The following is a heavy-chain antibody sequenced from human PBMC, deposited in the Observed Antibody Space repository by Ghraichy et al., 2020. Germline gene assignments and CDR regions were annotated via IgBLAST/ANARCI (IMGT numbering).Heavy chain of an antibody. Sequence: GESLNISCKSAGFVFTTYWIAWMRQMPGKGLEWVGIISPGDSDTKYSPSFRGHVTISTDNSITTAYLQWSSLEASDTAIYFCGRQWQPRDGMDVWGQGTTVTV. D-gene: IGHD5-24*01. J-gene: IGHJ6*02. V-gene: IGHV5-51*01. CDR1: GFVFTTYW. CDR3: GRQWQPRDGMDV. CDR2: ISPGDSDT.